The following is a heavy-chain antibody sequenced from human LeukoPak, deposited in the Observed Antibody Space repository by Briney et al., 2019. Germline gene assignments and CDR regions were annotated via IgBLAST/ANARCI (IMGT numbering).Heavy chain of an antibody. V-gene: IGHV4-34*01. J-gene: IGHJ5*02. CDR3: ARGRSLWFGGNWFDP. D-gene: IGHD3-10*01. CDR2: INHSGST. Sequence: PSETLSLTCAVYGGSFSGYYWSWIRQPPGKGLEWIGEINHSGSTNYNPSLKSRVTISVDTSKNQFSLKLSSVTAADTAVYYCARGRSLWFGGNWFDPWGQGTLVTVSS. CDR1: GGSFSGYY.